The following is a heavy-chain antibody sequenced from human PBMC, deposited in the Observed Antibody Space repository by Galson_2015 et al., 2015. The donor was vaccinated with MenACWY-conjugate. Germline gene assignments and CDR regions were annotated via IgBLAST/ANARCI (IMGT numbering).Heavy chain of an antibody. J-gene: IGHJ5*02. V-gene: IGHV3-48*02. Sequence: TISRDNAKNSLYLQMNSLRDEDTAVYYCARDYGSGTYYMGWSDPWGQGTLVTVSS. D-gene: IGHD3-10*01. CDR3: ARDYGSGTYYMGWSDP.